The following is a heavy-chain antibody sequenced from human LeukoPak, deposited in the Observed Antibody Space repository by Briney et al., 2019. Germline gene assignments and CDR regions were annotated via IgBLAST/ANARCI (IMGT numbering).Heavy chain of an antibody. J-gene: IGHJ4*02. CDR3: VPPRLGSGCYVGLDFDY. Sequence: ASVKVSCKASGYTFTGYYMHWVRQAPGQGLEWMGWINPNSGGTNYAQKFQGWVTMTRDTSISTAYMEVSRLRSDDTAVYHCVPPRLGSGCYVGLDFDYWGQGTLVTVSS. V-gene: IGHV1-2*04. D-gene: IGHD6-19*01. CDR2: INPNSGGT. CDR1: GYTFTGYY.